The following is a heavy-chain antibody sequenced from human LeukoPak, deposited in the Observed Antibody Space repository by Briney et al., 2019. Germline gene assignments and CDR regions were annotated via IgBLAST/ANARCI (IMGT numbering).Heavy chain of an antibody. J-gene: IGHJ4*02. CDR2: INPNSGGT. V-gene: IGHV1-2*02. Sequence: ASVKVSCKASGYSFTGYYIHWVRQAPGQGLEWMGWINPNSGGTNYAQKLQGRVTMTTDTSTSTAYMELRSLRSDDTAVYYCAAGFMFGELFYDYWGQGTLVTVSS. CDR3: AAGFMFGELFYDY. D-gene: IGHD3-10*02. CDR1: GYSFTGYY.